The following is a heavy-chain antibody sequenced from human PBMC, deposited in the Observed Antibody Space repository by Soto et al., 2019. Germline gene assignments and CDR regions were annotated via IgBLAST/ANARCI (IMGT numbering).Heavy chain of an antibody. CDR2: IYYSGST. CDR1: GGSISSSSYY. Sequence: SETLSLTCTVSGGSISSSSYYWGWIRQPPGKGLEWIGSIYYSGSTYYNPSLKSRVTISVDTSKNQFSLKVTSVTAADTAVYYCASLDSSSWYFATFDPWGQGTLVTVSS. CDR3: ASLDSSSWYFATFDP. V-gene: IGHV4-39*01. J-gene: IGHJ5*02. D-gene: IGHD6-13*01.